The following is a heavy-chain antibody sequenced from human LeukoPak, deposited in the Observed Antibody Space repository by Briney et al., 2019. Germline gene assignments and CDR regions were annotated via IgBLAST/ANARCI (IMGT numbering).Heavy chain of an antibody. J-gene: IGHJ6*02. CDR2: IIPIVGIA. D-gene: IGHD3-9*01. CDR3: ASLNYDILTGYNNYYYYGMDV. V-gene: IGHV1-69*04. CDR1: GGTFSSYA. Sequence: ASVKVSCKASGGTFSSYAISWVRQAPGQGLEWMGRIIPIVGIANYAQKFQGRVTITADKSTSTAYMELSSLRSEDTAVYYCASLNYDILTGYNNYYYYGMDVWGQGTTVTVPS.